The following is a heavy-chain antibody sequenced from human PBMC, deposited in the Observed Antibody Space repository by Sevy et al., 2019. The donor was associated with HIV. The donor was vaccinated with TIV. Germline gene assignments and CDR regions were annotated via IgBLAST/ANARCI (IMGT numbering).Heavy chain of an antibody. D-gene: IGHD3-16*01. CDR3: TRETTYYDPSGPDPGDI. CDR1: IFTFNIYG. CDR2: MRKDGLTT. J-gene: IGHJ3*02. Sequence: GGSLRLSCAASIFTFNIYGMQWVRQAPGKGLEWVAYMRKDGLTTYYADSVKGRFTISRDSSKNTLNLQLNSLRIEEAALYYCTRETTYYDPSGPDPGDIWGQGTMVTVSS. V-gene: IGHV3-30*02.